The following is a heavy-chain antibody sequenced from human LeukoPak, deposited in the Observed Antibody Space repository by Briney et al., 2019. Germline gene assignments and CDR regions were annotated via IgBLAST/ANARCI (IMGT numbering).Heavy chain of an antibody. Sequence: SETLSLTCTVSGGSISSYYWSWIRQPPGKGLEWIGYIYYSGSTNYNPSLKSRVTISVDTPKNQFSLKLSSVTAADAAVYYCARASVATRGYYYYYMDVWGKGTTDTVSS. J-gene: IGHJ6*03. CDR3: ARASVATRGYYYYYMDV. V-gene: IGHV4-59*01. CDR2: IYYSGST. D-gene: IGHD3-16*01. CDR1: GGSISSYY.